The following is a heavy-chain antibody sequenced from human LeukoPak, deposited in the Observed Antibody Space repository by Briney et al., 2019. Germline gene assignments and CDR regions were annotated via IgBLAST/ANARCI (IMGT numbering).Heavy chain of an antibody. D-gene: IGHD1-26*01. CDR3: ARGGSYLSAFDI. V-gene: IGHV3-53*01. Sequence: PGGSLRLSCAASGFTVSSDYMSWVRQAPGKGLEWVSIIYSGGSTFYADSVKGRFTISRDNSKNTLYLQMNSLRAEDTAVYYCARGGSYLSAFDIWGQGTMVTVSS. CDR2: IYSGGST. J-gene: IGHJ3*02. CDR1: GFTVSSDY.